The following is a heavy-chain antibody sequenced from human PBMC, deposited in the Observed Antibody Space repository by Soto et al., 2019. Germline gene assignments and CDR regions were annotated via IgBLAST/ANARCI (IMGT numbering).Heavy chain of an antibody. CDR1: GFTFSSYA. Sequence: GESLKISCAASGFTFSSYAMSWVRQAPGKGLEWVSAISGSGGSTYYADSVKGRFTISRDNSKNTLYLQMNSLRAEDTAVYYCAKDRTLSRYRGQGTLVTVSS. D-gene: IGHD2-8*01. V-gene: IGHV3-23*01. J-gene: IGHJ4*02. CDR2: ISGSGGST. CDR3: AKDRTLSRY.